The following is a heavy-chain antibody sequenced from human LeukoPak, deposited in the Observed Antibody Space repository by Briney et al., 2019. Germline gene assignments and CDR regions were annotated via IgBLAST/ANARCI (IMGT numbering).Heavy chain of an antibody. V-gene: IGHV1-69*13. Sequence: ASVKVSCKASGGTFSSYAISWVRQAPGQGLEWMGGIIPIFGTANYAQKFQGRVTITADESTSTAYMELSSLRSEDTAVYYCAREIAVAGALSYYYYYGMDVWGQGTTVTVSS. CDR3: AREIAVAGALSYYYYYGMDV. D-gene: IGHD6-19*01. J-gene: IGHJ6*02. CDR1: GGTFSSYA. CDR2: IIPIFGTA.